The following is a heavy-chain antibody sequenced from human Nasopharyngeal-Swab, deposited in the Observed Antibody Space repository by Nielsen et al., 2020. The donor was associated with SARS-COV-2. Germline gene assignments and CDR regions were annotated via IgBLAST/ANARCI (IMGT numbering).Heavy chain of an antibody. D-gene: IGHD3-9*01. CDR3: GGGDILAPYYDMDV. CDR2: AYYSGST. CDR1: GGSISSYY. J-gene: IGHJ6*03. V-gene: IGHV4-59*01. Sequence: SETLSLTCTVSGGSISSYYWNWVRQPPGKGLEWIAYAYYSGSTKYNPSLKSRVTISVDRAKNQVSLKLTSVPAAGTAVYSCGGGDILAPYYDMDVWGRGTTVAVSS.